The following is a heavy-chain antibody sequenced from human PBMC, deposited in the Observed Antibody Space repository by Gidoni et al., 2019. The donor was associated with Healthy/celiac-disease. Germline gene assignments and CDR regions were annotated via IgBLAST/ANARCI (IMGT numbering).Heavy chain of an antibody. CDR2: VSPILGIA. J-gene: IGHJ6*02. D-gene: IGHD6-13*01. Sequence: QVQLVQSGAEGKKPGSSVKVSCRASGGTFSRYPTSWVRQAPEQGLEWMGRVSPILGIANYAQNFKGRVTITAYKSTSTANMELSSLRSEDTAVYSCAGGGGEPAGNYYYYGMDVWGQGTTVTVSS. V-gene: IGHV1-69*02. CDR1: GGTFSRYP. CDR3: AGGGGEPAGNYYYYGMDV.